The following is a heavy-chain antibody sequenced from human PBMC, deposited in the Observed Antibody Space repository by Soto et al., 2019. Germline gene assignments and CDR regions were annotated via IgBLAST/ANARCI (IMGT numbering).Heavy chain of an antibody. CDR1: GFTFSSYA. J-gene: IGHJ6*03. Sequence: RGSLRLSCAASGFTFSSYAMSWVRQAPGKGLEWVSAISGSGGSTYYADSVKGRFTISRDNSKNTLYLQMNSLRAEDTAVYYCAKLYSNYAYYYYMDVWGKGTTVTVSS. CDR3: AKLYSNYAYYYYMDV. V-gene: IGHV3-23*01. D-gene: IGHD4-4*01. CDR2: ISGSGGST.